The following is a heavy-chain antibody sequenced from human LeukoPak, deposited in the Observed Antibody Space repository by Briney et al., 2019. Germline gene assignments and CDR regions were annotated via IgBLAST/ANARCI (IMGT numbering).Heavy chain of an antibody. J-gene: IGHJ4*02. V-gene: IGHV3-74*01. CDR1: GFTFSSYW. D-gene: IGHD5-12*01. Sequence: GGSLRLSCAASGFTFSSYWMHWVRQIPGKGLVWVSRINSDASSTNYADSVKGRFTISRDNAKNTLYLQMNSLRAEDTAVYYCTRVRGYDFDFWGQGTLVTVSS. CDR3: TRVRGYDFDF. CDR2: INSDASST.